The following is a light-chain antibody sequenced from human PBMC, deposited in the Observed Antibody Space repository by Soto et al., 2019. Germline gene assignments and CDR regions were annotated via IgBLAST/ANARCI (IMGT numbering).Light chain of an antibody. Sequence: DIHMTQSPSTLSASVGDRVTITCRASQSISIWLAWYQQKPGRAPNLLIYGTSSLESGVPSRFSGSVSGTEFTLTIIILQPDDFATYYCQHYNDYSWTFGQGTKVEIK. CDR2: GTS. CDR3: QHYNDYSWT. J-gene: IGKJ1*01. CDR1: QSISIW. V-gene: IGKV1-5*03.